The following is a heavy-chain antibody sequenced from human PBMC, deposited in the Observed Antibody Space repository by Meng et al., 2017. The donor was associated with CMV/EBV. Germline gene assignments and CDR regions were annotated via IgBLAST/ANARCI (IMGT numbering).Heavy chain of an antibody. D-gene: IGHD3-10*01. J-gene: IGHJ4*02. CDR2: IYTSGST. CDR1: GGSIRRGSYY. Sequence: QVQLPGSGPGLVTPSQTLSLTCTVSGGSIRRGSYYWGSTRQPAGKGLEWIRRIYTSGSTNYNPSLKSRVTISVDTSKNQFSLKLSSVTAADTAVYYCASVQGLGVSWGQGTLVTVSS. CDR3: ASVQGLGVS. V-gene: IGHV4-61*02.